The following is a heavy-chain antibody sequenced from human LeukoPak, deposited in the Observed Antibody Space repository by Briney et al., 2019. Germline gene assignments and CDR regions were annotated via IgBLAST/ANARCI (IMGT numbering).Heavy chain of an antibody. CDR2: INPNSGGT. J-gene: IGHJ4*02. CDR1: GYTFTGYY. V-gene: IGHV1-2*02. CDR3: ARVPSFQGYSGSPDY. D-gene: IGHD1-26*01. Sequence: ASVKVSCKASGYTFTGYYMHWVRQAPGQGLEWMGWINPNSGGTNYAQKFQGRVTMTRDTSISTAYMELSRLRSDDTAVYYCARVPSFQGYSGSPDYWGQGTLVTVSS.